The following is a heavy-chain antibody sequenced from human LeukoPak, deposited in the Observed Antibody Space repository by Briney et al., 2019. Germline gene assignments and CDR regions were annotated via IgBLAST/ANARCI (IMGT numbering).Heavy chain of an antibody. CDR2: ISSSGSTI. V-gene: IGHV3-48*03. J-gene: IGHJ4*02. Sequence: GGSLRLPCAASGFTFSSYEMNWVRQAPGKGLEWVSYISSSGSTIYYADSVKGRFTISRDNAKNSLYLQMNSLRAEDTAVYYCARDGKYCSSTSCPRFDYWGQGTLVTVSS. CDR3: ARDGKYCSSTSCPRFDY. CDR1: GFTFSSYE. D-gene: IGHD2-2*01.